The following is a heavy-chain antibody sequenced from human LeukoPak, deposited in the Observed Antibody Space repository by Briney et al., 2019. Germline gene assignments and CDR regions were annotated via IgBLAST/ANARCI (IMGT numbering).Heavy chain of an antibody. V-gene: IGHV3-30-3*01. CDR3: ARTLALYGSGSFFDF. D-gene: IGHD3-10*01. CDR1: GFTFSNYA. J-gene: IGHJ4*02. CDR2: ISYDGSIK. Sequence: GRSLRLSCAASGFTFSNYAMHWIRQAPGKGLEWVAVISYDGSIKYYADSLKGRFTISRDNSKNTLYLQMNSLRAEDTAVYYCARTLALYGSGSFFDFWGQGTLVTVSS.